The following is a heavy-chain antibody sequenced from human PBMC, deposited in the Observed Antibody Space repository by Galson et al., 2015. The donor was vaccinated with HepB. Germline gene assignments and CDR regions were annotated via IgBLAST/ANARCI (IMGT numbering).Heavy chain of an antibody. Sequence: SVKVSCKASGYTFTGFYMHWVRQAPGQGLEWMGWINPNSGGTNYAQKFQGRVTMTRDTSISTAYMELSRLRSDDTAVYYCACTGGWGSWFDYWGQGTLVTVSS. CDR2: INPNSGGT. V-gene: IGHV1-2*02. J-gene: IGHJ4*02. CDR1: GYTFTGFY. CDR3: ACTGGWGSWFDY. D-gene: IGHD7-27*01.